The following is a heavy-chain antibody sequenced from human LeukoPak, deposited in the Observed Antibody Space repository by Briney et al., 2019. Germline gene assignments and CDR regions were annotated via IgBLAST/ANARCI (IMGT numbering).Heavy chain of an antibody. V-gene: IGHV4-39*07. D-gene: IGHD6-13*01. J-gene: IGHJ5*02. Sequence: SETLSLTCSVSGGSISSTTYYWGWVRQPPGKGLEWIGNIYYSGSTNYNPSLKSRVTISVDTSKNQFSLKLSSVTAADTAVYYCAREVAAAGTNWFDPWGQGTLVTVSS. CDR3: AREVAAAGTNWFDP. CDR2: IYYSGST. CDR1: GGSISSTTYY.